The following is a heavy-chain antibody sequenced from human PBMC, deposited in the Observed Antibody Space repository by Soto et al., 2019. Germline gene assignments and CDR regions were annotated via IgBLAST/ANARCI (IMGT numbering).Heavy chain of an antibody. D-gene: IGHD2-2*01. CDR3: AADRGIVVVPAAYV. J-gene: IGHJ4*02. CDR1: GFTFTSSA. Sequence: QMQLVQSGPEVKKPGTSVKVSCKASGFTFTSSAVQWVRQARGQRLEWIGWIVVGSGNTNYAQKFQERVTITRDMSTSTAYMELSSLRSEDTAVYYCAADRGIVVVPAAYVWGQGTLVTVSS. CDR2: IVVGSGNT. V-gene: IGHV1-58*01.